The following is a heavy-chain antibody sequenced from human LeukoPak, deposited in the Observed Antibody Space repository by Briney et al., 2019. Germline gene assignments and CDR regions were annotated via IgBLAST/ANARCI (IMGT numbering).Heavy chain of an antibody. Sequence: GESLRISCKGSGYNFASYWITWVRQMPGKGLEWMGKIDPSDSYTKYSPSFQGHVTISADKSISTAYLQWSSLKASDTAMYYCARRTGVNSVQDAFDIWGQGTMVTVSS. CDR3: ARRTGVNSVQDAFDI. V-gene: IGHV5-10-1*01. CDR1: GYNFASYW. J-gene: IGHJ3*02. CDR2: IDPSDSYT. D-gene: IGHD3-10*01.